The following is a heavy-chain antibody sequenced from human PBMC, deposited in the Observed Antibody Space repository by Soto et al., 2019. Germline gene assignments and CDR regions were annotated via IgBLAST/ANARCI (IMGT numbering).Heavy chain of an antibody. J-gene: IGHJ4*02. Sequence: QVQLQQWGAGLLKPSETLSLTCAVYGGSFSGYYWSWIRQPLGKGLEWIGEINHSGSTNYNPSLKSRVTISVDTSKNQFSLKLSSVTAADTAVYYCARGASHGFDYWGQGTLVTVSS. CDR3: ARGASHGFDY. V-gene: IGHV4-34*01. CDR2: INHSGST. CDR1: GGSFSGYY.